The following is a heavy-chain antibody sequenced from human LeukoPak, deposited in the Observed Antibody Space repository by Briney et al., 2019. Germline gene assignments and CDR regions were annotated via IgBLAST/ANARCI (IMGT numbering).Heavy chain of an antibody. CDR1: GFVFSIYS. CDR2: IYQDGNT. CDR3: ARDREVVTAKAQMDV. Sequence: GGSLRLSCAASGFVFSIYSFNWVRQAPGEGLEWVSVIYQDGNTYYTDSLKSRFTISRDNSKNTLFLQMNSLRAEDTAMYYCARDREVVTAKAQMDVWGKGTTVTVSS. V-gene: IGHV3-53*01. D-gene: IGHD2-21*02. J-gene: IGHJ6*04.